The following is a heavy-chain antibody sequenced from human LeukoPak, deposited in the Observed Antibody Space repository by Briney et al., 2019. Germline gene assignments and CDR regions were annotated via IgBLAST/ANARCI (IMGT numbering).Heavy chain of an antibody. V-gene: IGHV4-34*01. CDR1: GGSFIGYY. J-gene: IGHJ4*02. CDR3: ARVPLRFLEPFDY. Sequence: PSETLSLTYAVYGGSFIGYYWSWIRQPPGKGLEWIGEINHSGGANYNPSLKSRVTISADTSKSQFSLKLGSVTAADTAVYYFARVPLRFLEPFDYWGQGTLVTVSS. CDR2: INHSGGA. D-gene: IGHD3-3*01.